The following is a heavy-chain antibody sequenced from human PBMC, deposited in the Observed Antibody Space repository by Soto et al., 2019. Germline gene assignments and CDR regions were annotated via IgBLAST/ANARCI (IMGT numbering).Heavy chain of an antibody. CDR1: GLTSTSSA. D-gene: IGHD1-1*01. V-gene: IGHV1-58*01. J-gene: IGHJ6*01. Sequence: AVMGSFTASGLTSTSSAAQWVRQARGQRLEWIGWIVVGSGNTNYAQKFQERVTITRDMSTSTAYMELSSLRSEDTAVYYCAAPSDEQLASYYYGMNVW. CDR2: IVVGSGNT. CDR3: AAPSDEQLASYYYGMNV.